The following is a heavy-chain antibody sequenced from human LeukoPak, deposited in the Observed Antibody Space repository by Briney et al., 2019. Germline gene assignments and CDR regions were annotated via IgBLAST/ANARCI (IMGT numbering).Heavy chain of an antibody. J-gene: IGHJ2*01. CDR3: ARDPYDSSGYYYYRPHPVYFDL. CDR2: IYYSGST. Sequence: SETLSLTCTVSGGSISSSSYYWGWIRQPPGKGLEWIGSIYYSGSTYYNPSPKSRVTISVDTSKNQFSLKLSSVTAADTAVYYCARDPYDSSGYYYYRPHPVYFDLWGRGTLVTVSS. D-gene: IGHD3-22*01. V-gene: IGHV4-39*07. CDR1: GGSISSSSYY.